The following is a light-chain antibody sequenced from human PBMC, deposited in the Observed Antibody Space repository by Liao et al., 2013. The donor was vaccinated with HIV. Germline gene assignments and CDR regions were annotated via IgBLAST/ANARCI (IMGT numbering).Light chain of an antibody. CDR1: KLGDKD. J-gene: IGLJ1*01. Sequence: SYELTQPPSLSVSPGQTASISCSGDKLGDKDVSWYQQKPGQSPVLVIYQNNMRPLEIPERFSGSNSGNTATLTISETQALDEADYYCQAWDSSTNYVFGTGTQVTVL. CDR3: QAWDSSTNYV. CDR2: QNN. V-gene: IGLV3-1*01.